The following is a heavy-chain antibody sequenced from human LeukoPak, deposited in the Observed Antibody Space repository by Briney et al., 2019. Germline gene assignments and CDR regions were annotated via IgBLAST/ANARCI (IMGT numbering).Heavy chain of an antibody. Sequence: GGSLRLSCAASGFTFSSYSMNWVRQAPGKGLEWVSSISSSSSYIYYADSVKGRFTISRDNAKNSLYLQMNSLRAEDTAVYYCARDARRFGEFHYYGMDVWGQGTTVTVSS. CDR2: ISSSSSYI. CDR1: GFTFSSYS. D-gene: IGHD3-10*01. V-gene: IGHV3-21*01. CDR3: ARDARRFGEFHYYGMDV. J-gene: IGHJ6*02.